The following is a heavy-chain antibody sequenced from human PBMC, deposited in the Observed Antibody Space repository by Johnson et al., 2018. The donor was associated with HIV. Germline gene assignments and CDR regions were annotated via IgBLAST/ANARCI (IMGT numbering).Heavy chain of an antibody. CDR1: GFTFSSYA. J-gene: IGHJ3*02. Sequence: QVLLVESGGGVVQPGRSLRLSCAASGFTFSSYAMHWVRQAPGKGLEWVAVISYDGSNKYYADSVTGRFTISRDNSKNTLYLQMNSLRAGDTAVYYCARGERFGGTQEAFDIWGQGTMVTVSS. D-gene: IGHD1-26*01. CDR3: ARGERFGGTQEAFDI. CDR2: ISYDGSNK. V-gene: IGHV3-30*14.